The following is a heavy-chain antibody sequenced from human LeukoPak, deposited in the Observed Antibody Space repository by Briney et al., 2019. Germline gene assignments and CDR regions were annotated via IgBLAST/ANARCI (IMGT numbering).Heavy chain of an antibody. CDR1: GFSFSSNW. V-gene: IGHV3-7*01. D-gene: IGHD1-1*01. Sequence: GGSLRLSCAAPGFSFSSNWMGWVRQAPGKGLEWVAHKKRDGSQKYYLDSVKGRFTISRDNAKNSLYLQMNSLRVEDTTVYYCARLGLEVGGPNWFDPWGQGTLVTVSS. CDR3: ARLGLEVGGPNWFDP. CDR2: KKRDGSQK. J-gene: IGHJ5*02.